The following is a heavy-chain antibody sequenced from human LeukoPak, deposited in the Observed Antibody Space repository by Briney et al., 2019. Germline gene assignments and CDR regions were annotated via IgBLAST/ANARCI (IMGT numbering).Heavy chain of an antibody. J-gene: IGHJ4*02. CDR2: ISYDGGHT. V-gene: IGHV3-30*03. CDR1: GFSFSDYG. D-gene: IGHD3-9*01. Sequence: GGSLRLSCAASGFSFSDYGMHCVRQAPVKGLEWVALISYDGGHTYYRDSVKGRFTISRNNSNNTLFLQMNDLSAEDSAVYYCARGDQFTCYLQYYFDQWGQGSLVTVSS. CDR3: ARGDQFTCYLQYYFDQ.